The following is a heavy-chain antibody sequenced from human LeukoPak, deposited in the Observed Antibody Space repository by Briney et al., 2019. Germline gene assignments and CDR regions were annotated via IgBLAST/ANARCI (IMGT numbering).Heavy chain of an antibody. D-gene: IGHD6-6*01. J-gene: IGHJ4*02. CDR3: ARQVYSASSMDY. CDR1: GYSISSSYY. CDR2: IYHSGSI. V-gene: IGHV4-38-2*02. Sequence: SETLSLTCTVSGYSISSSYYWGWIRQPPGKGLEWIGSIYHSGSIYYNPSLKSRVTISVDTSKNQFSLKLSSVTAADTAVYYCARQVYSASSMDYWGQGTLVTVSS.